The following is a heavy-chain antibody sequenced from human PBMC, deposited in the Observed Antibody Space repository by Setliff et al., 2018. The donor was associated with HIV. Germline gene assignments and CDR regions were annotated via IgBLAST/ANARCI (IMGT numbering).Heavy chain of an antibody. Sequence: PSETLSLTCTVSGGSTTSGGYYWSWIRHHPGKGLEWIGYIDYSGSTDYSPSLKSRVTISGVMSKNQFSLKLSSVTAADTAVYYCARGGNSYDSSGYYPWGQGTLVTVSS. J-gene: IGHJ5*02. V-gene: IGHV4-31*03. CDR2: IDYSGST. D-gene: IGHD3-22*01. CDR1: GGSTTSGGYY. CDR3: ARGGNSYDSSGYYP.